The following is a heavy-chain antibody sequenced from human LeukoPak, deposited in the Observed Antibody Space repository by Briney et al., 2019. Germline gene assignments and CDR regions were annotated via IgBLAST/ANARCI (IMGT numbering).Heavy chain of an antibody. CDR2: INHSGST. V-gene: IGHV4-34*01. CDR1: GGSFSGYY. J-gene: IGHJ3*02. D-gene: IGHD5-18*01. CDR3: ARRGYSYGPRQGTRAFDI. Sequence: SETLSLTCAVYGGSFSGYYWSWIRQPPGKGLEWIGEINHSGSTNYNPSFKSRVTISVDTSKNQFSLKLSSVTAADTAVYYCARRGYSYGPRQGTRAFDIWGQGTMVTVSS.